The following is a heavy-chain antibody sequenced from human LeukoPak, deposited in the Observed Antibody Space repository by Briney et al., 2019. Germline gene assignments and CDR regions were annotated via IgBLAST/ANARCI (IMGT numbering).Heavy chain of an antibody. Sequence: GGSLRLSCPASGFTFSSYDMNWVRQAPGKELEWITAISGSGGSTYYADSVKGRFTISRDNSKNTLYLQMNSLRAEDTAVYYCVFFFKQKTAYEMDVWGQGTTVTVSS. D-gene: IGHD2-21*01. J-gene: IGHJ6*02. CDR3: VFFFKQKTAYEMDV. CDR2: ISGSGGST. CDR1: GFTFSSYD. V-gene: IGHV3-23*01.